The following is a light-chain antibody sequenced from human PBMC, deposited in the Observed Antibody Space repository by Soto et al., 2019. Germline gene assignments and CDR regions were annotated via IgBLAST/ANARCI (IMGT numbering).Light chain of an antibody. J-gene: IGKJ5*01. CDR3: QQYESSPIT. CDR2: GAS. CDR1: QSVTSNS. V-gene: IGKV3-20*01. Sequence: EIVLTQSPGTLSLSPGERATLSCRASQSVTSNSLAWYHQKFGQPPRLLIYGASSRATGIPDRFSGSGSETDFTLTVNRLEPEDFAVYYCQQYESSPITFGQGTRLEIK.